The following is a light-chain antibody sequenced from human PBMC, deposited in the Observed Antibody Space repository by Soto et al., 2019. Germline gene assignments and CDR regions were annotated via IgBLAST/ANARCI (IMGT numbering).Light chain of an antibody. CDR1: QAISSS. Sequence: DIQLTQSPSFLSASVGDRVTITCRASQAISSSLAWYQHNPGKAPKLLFYAASTLQNGVPSSFSGSGSGTEFTLTISSLQPEDFATYYCQHLNDYRYTFGQGTKVEIK. CDR3: QHLNDYRYT. CDR2: AAS. V-gene: IGKV1-9*01. J-gene: IGKJ2*01.